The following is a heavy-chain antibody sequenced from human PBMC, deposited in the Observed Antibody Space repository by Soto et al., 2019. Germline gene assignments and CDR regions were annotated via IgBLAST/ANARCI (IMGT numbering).Heavy chain of an antibody. CDR1: GFSFSDYV. V-gene: IGHV3-33*01. D-gene: IGHD1-26*01. Sequence: QVQVVESGGGVVQPGRSLRLSCTASGFSFSDYVMQWVRQPPGKGLEWVAVIWCHGRDIFYEGSVKGRFTISRDNSKNTLYLQMNSLRVEDTAVYYCARDQGGQSGNFIFDNWGQGTLVTVSS. J-gene: IGHJ4*02. CDR2: IWCHGRDI. CDR3: ARDQGGQSGNFIFDN.